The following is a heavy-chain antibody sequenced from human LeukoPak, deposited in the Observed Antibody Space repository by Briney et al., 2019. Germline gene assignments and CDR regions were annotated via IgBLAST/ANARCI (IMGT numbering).Heavy chain of an antibody. V-gene: IGHV4-34*01. J-gene: IGHJ6*03. D-gene: IGHD3-22*01. Sequence: PSETLSLTCAVYGGSFSGYYWTWIRQTPGKGLEWIGEMNSSGSTNYNPSLKSRVTISVDTSKNQFSLKLSSVTAADTAVYYCARGRQDVTMIVVVMTAVSYYLDVWGKGTTVTVS. CDR3: ARGRQDVTMIVVVMTAVSYYLDV. CDR2: MNSSGST. CDR1: GGSFSGYY.